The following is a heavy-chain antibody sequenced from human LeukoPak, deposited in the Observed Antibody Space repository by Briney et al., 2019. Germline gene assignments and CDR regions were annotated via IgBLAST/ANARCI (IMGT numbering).Heavy chain of an antibody. J-gene: IGHJ4*02. CDR1: GYTFTSYY. V-gene: IGHV1-46*01. Sequence: GASVKVSCKASGYTFTSYYMYWVRQAPGQGLEWMGIINPSGGSTSYAQKFQGRVTMTRDTSTSTVYMELSSLRSEDTAVCYCASHWGNWNDLHYWGQGTLVTVSS. D-gene: IGHD1-1*01. CDR3: ASHWGNWNDLHY. CDR2: INPSGGST.